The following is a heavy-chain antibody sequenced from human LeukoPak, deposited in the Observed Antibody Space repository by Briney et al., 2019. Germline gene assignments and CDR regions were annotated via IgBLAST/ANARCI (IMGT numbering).Heavy chain of an antibody. CDR2: IIPIFGTA. J-gene: IGHJ4*02. CDR1: GGTFSSYA. D-gene: IGHD3-22*01. Sequence: ASVKVSCKASGGTFSSYAISWVRQAPGQGLEWMGGIIPIFGTANYAQKFQGRVTITTDESTSTAYMELSSLRSEDTAVYYCARGYYYDSSGYFPLDYWGQGTLVTVSS. V-gene: IGHV1-69*05. CDR3: ARGYYYDSSGYFPLDY.